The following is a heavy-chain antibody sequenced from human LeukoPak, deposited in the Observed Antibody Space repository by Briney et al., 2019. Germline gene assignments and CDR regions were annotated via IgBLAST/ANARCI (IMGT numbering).Heavy chain of an antibody. CDR3: ARDGYYYMDV. CDR1: GGSISNYY. CDR2: IYYTGST. Sequence: SETLSLTCTVSGGSISNYYWSWIRQSPGKGLEWIGYIYYTGSTNYNSSLKSRVTISLDTSKKQFSLKLKSVTAADTAVYYCARDGYYYMDVWGKGTTVTISS. J-gene: IGHJ6*03. V-gene: IGHV4-59*01.